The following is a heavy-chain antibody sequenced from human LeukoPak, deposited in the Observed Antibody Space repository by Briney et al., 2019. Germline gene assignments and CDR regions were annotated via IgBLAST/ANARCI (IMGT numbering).Heavy chain of an antibody. CDR3: ARVGDVVVPAATPNWFDP. Sequence: SETLSLTCTVSGGSISSGDYYWSWIRQHPGKGLEWIGYIYYSGSTYYNPSLKSRVTISVDTSKNQFSLKLSSVTAADTAVYYCARVGDVVVPAATPNWFDPWGQGTLVTVSS. V-gene: IGHV4-31*03. D-gene: IGHD2-2*01. CDR1: GGSISSGDYY. J-gene: IGHJ5*02. CDR2: IYYSGST.